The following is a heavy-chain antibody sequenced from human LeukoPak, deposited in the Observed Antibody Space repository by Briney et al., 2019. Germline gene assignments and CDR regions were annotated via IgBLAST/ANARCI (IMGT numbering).Heavy chain of an antibody. D-gene: IGHD6-19*01. V-gene: IGHV3-23*01. Sequence: PGGSLRLSCAASGFTFSSYGMSWGREAPGMGLEWGSAISGSGGSTYYAASVRGRFTISREHSKNTVYWEMNSLRAEATAVYFCAKEALPGIAVAGRVYWGQGTLVTVSS. J-gene: IGHJ4*02. CDR1: GFTFSSYG. CDR3: AKEALPGIAVAGRVY. CDR2: ISGSGGST.